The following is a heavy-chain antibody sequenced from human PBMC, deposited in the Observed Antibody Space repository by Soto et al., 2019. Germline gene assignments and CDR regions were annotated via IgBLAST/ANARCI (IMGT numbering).Heavy chain of an antibody. CDR1: GRSFSNPYFY. D-gene: IGHD6-19*01. Sequence: QVQLQQWGAGLLKPSETLSLTCAVYGRSFSNPYFYWSWIRQPPGKGLEWIGEVNHRGGTNYTPSLKSRVTISLDTSKNHFSLRLTSLTAADTAVYYCASLDSSGWYFDDWGQGTLVTVSS. CDR2: VNHRGGT. J-gene: IGHJ4*02. CDR3: ASLDSSGWYFDD. V-gene: IGHV4-34*01.